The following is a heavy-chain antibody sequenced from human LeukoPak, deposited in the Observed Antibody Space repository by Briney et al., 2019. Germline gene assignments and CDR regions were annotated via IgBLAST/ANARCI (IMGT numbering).Heavy chain of an antibody. D-gene: IGHD5-12*01. CDR2: ISYDGSNK. Sequence: GGSLRLSCAASGFTFSSYAMHWVRQAPGKGLEWVAVISYDGSNKYYADSVKGRFTISRDNSKNTLYLQMNSLRAEDTAVYYCARDPRGPYYYYGMDVWGKGTTVTVSS. V-gene: IGHV3-30*04. CDR1: GFTFSSYA. CDR3: ARDPRGPYYYYGMDV. J-gene: IGHJ6*04.